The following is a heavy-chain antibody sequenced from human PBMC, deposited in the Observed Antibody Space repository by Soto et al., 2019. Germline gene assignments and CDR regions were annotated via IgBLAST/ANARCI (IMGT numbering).Heavy chain of an antibody. CDR1: GYTFTDYY. CDR2: ISPKSGGE. CDR3: AKVGTLSGYFDY. D-gene: IGHD7-27*01. J-gene: IGHJ4*02. Sequence: ASVKVSCKASGYTFTDYYIQWVRQAPGQGLEYMGWISPKSGGEAHAQKFRGRVTMTRDTSVNSAYLHLRAEDTAVYYCAKVGTLSGYFDYWGQGTLVTVSS. V-gene: IGHV1-2*02.